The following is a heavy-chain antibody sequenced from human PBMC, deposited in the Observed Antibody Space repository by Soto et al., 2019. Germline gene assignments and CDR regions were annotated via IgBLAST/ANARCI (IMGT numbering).Heavy chain of an antibody. CDR1: GYTFTSYG. V-gene: IGHV1-18*04. CDR2: ISAYNGNT. J-gene: IGHJ3*02. D-gene: IGHD2-21*02. CDR3: ARDLELAYCGGDCYSQAFDI. Sequence: ASVKVSCKAFGYTFTSYGISWVRQAPGQGLEWMGWISAYNGNTNYAQKLQGRVTMTTDTSTSTAYMELRSLRSDDTAVYYCARDLELAYCGGDCYSQAFDIWGQGTMVTVSS.